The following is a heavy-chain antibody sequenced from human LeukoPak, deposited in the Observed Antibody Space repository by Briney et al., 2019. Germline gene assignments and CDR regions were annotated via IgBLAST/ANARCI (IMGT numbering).Heavy chain of an antibody. CDR2: ISSNGGST. V-gene: IGHV3-64*01. J-gene: IGHJ4*02. CDR1: GFTFSSYA. D-gene: IGHD1-26*01. Sequence: GGSLRLSCAASGFTFSSYAMHWVRQAPGKGLEYVSAISSNGGSTYYANSVKGRFTISRDNSKNTLYLQMGSLRAEDMAVYYCARDRDSGSYYRPYYYFDYWGQGTLVTVSP. CDR3: ARDRDSGSYYRPYYYFDY.